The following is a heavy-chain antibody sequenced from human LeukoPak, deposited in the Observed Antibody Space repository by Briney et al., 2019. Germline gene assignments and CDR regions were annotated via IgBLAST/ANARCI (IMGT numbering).Heavy chain of an antibody. V-gene: IGHV3-23*01. D-gene: IGHD7-27*01. CDR3: MKGGWGSPFDY. CDR2: VGDNGGGA. J-gene: IGHJ4*02. CDR1: GFPSKSYP. Sequence: GGSLRLSCAASGFPSKSYPMTWVRQAPGKGLEWVSAVGDNGGGAFYADSVKGRFSISKDIFSDTLYLQMDSLTAADTAVYYCMKGGWGSPFDYWGQGTLVTVSS.